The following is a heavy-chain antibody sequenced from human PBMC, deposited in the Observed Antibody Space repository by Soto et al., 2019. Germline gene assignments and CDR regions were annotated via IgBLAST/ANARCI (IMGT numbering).Heavy chain of an antibody. D-gene: IGHD6-13*01. CDR3: AKSVGMYSTQLEAYYYMDV. V-gene: IGHV3-23*01. CDR1: GFTFSSYA. J-gene: IGHJ6*03. CDR2: ISGSGGST. Sequence: GGSLRLSCAASGFTFSSYAMSWVRQAPGKGLEWVSAISGSGGSTYYADSVKGRFTISRDNSKNTLYLQMNSLRAEDTAVYYCAKSVGMYSTQLEAYYYMDVWGKGTTVTVSS.